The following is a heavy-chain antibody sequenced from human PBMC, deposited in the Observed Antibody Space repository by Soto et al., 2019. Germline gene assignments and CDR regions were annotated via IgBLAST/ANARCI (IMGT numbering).Heavy chain of an antibody. V-gene: IGHV1-69*06. CDR1: GWSLSSYA. D-gene: IGHD3-10*01. CDR3: AREDYYSSGSYYTFNWFDP. Sequence: SVKVSCKAAGWSLSSYAISCVRQTPGQGLEWMGGIIPIFGTANYAQKFQGRVTITADKSTSTAYMELSSLRSEDTAVYYCAREDYYSSGSYYTFNWFDPWGQGTLVTVSS. CDR2: IIPIFGTA. J-gene: IGHJ5*02.